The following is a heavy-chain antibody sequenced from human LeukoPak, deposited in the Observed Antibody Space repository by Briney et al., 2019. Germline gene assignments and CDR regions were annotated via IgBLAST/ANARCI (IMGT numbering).Heavy chain of an antibody. V-gene: IGHV4-4*02. D-gene: IGHD3-10*01. CDR3: ARDLLLWFGEKWGAFDI. J-gene: IGHJ3*02. Sequence: SGTLSLTCAVSGDSISSRNWWSWVRQSPGKGLEWLGEIYHSGSTNYDPSLKSRVTISVDKSKNQFSLNLTSVTAADTAVYYCARDLLLWFGEKWGAFDIWGQGTMVTVSS. CDR1: GDSISSRNW. CDR2: IYHSGST.